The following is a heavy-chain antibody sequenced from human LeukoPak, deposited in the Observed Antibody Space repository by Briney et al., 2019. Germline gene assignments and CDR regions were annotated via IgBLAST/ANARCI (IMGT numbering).Heavy chain of an antibody. V-gene: IGHV5-51*01. CDR1: GYSFTTYW. Sequence: GGSLKISCKGSGYSFTTYWIVGVRQMPGKGLEGMGIIYPGDSDTRYSPSFQGQVTISVDKSISTAFLQWSSLKASDTAVYYCARGGSGWFHNYDYWGQGTLVTVSS. J-gene: IGHJ4*02. D-gene: IGHD6-19*01. CDR2: IYPGDSDT. CDR3: ARGGSGWFHNYDY.